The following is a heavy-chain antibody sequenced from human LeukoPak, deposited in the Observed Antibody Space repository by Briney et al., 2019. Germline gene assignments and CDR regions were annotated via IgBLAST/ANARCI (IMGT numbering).Heavy chain of an antibody. CDR3: ASDGDYVGY. CDR2: IWYDGSNK. CDR1: GFTFSSYG. Sequence: GRSLRLSCAASGFTFSSYGMQWVRQAPGKGLEWVALIWYDGSNKYYADSVKGRFTISRDNAKNSLYLQMNSLRAEDTAVYYCASDGDYVGYWGQGTLVTVSS. D-gene: IGHD4-17*01. J-gene: IGHJ4*02. V-gene: IGHV3-33*01.